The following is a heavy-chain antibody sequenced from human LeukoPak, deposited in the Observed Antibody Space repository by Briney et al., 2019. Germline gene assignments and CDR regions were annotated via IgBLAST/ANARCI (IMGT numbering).Heavy chain of an antibody. CDR2: IKQDGSEK. D-gene: IGHD3-22*01. CDR1: GFTFSSYW. V-gene: IGHV3-7*01. Sequence: QSGGSLRLSCAASGFTFSSYWMSWVRQAPGKGLEWVANIKQDGSEKYYVDSVKGRFTISRDNAKNSLYLQMNSLRAEDTAVYYCARAWDADYYDSSGRWYFDLWGRGTLVTVSS. CDR3: ARAWDADYYDSSGRWYFDL. J-gene: IGHJ2*01.